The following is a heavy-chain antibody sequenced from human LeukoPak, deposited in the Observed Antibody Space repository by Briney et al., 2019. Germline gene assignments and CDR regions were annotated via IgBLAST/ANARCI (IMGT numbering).Heavy chain of an antibody. V-gene: IGHV4-34*01. CDR1: GGSFSGSY. CDR2: INRGGST. CDR3: ARHRAYSSSSPFDY. D-gene: IGHD6-6*01. J-gene: IGHJ4*02. Sequence: SETLSPTCAVYGGSFSGSYWSWIRQPPGKGLEWIGGINRGGSTNYNPSLKSRVTMFVDMSKNQFSLRLSSVTAADTAVYYCARHRAYSSSSPFDYWGQGTLVTVSS.